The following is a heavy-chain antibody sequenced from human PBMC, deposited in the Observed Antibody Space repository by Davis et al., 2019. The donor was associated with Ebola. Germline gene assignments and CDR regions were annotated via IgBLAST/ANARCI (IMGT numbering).Heavy chain of an antibody. J-gene: IGHJ6*02. Sequence: GESLKISCAASGFTFSSYGMHWVRQAPGKGLEWVAVISYDGSNKYYADSVKGRFTISRDNSKNTAYLQMNSLKTEDTAVYYCTSLIVVVPAARSPSEYGMDVWGQGTTVTVSS. CDR3: TSLIVVVPAARSPSEYGMDV. D-gene: IGHD2-2*01. CDR1: GFTFSSYG. V-gene: IGHV3-30*03. CDR2: ISYDGSNK.